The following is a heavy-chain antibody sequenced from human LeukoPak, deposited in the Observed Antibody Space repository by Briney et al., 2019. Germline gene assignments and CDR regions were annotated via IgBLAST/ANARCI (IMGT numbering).Heavy chain of an antibody. Sequence: PGGSLRLSCAASGFTLSSYWMSWVRQAPGKGLAWVANIKLVGSEKYYVDSVKCRFNISRDNAKNSLYLQMNSLRAEDTAVYFCVRESCLHPKSFDIWGQGTMGTGSS. CDR2: IKLVGSEK. CDR3: VRESCLHPKSFDI. D-gene: IGHD5/OR15-5a*01. V-gene: IGHV3-7*01. CDR1: GFTLSSYW. J-gene: IGHJ3*02.